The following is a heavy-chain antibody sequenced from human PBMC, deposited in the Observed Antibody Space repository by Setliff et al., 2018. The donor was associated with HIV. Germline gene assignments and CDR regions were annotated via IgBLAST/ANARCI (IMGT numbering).Heavy chain of an antibody. CDR1: GYSFTTFW. V-gene: IGHV5-51*01. CDR3: ARHEAGGGMDV. J-gene: IGHJ6*02. CDR2: IYPGDSDT. D-gene: IGHD3-10*01. Sequence: GESLKISCKGSGYSFTTFWIAWARQMPGKGLEWMGIIYPGDSDTRYSPSFQGHVTISADKSISSAYLQWSSLKASDTAMYYCARHEAGGGMDVWGQGTTVTVSS.